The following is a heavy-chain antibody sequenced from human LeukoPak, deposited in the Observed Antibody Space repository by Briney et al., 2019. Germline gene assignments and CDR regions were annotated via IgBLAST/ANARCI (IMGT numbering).Heavy chain of an antibody. CDR1: GYTFTSYG. Sequence: ASVKVSCKASGYTFTSYGISWVRQAPGQGLEWMGWISAYNGNTNYAQKLQGRVTMTPDTSTSTAYMELRSLRSDDTAVYYCARDAVDYYDSSGYFADFDYWGQGTLVTVSS. CDR2: ISAYNGNT. J-gene: IGHJ4*02. V-gene: IGHV1-18*01. D-gene: IGHD3-22*01. CDR3: ARDAVDYYDSSGYFADFDY.